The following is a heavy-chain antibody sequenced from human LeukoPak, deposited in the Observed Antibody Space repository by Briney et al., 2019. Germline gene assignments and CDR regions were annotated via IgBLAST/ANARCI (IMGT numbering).Heavy chain of an antibody. Sequence: PSETLSLTCTVSGGAIIRSSYYWGWIRQPPGEGLEWIGSIYYSGSTYYNPSLKSRVTISVDTSKNQFSLKLSSVTAADTAVYYCARDPSSIYFDYWGQGTLVTVSS. CDR1: GGAIIRSSYY. D-gene: IGHD3-3*01. CDR2: IYYSGST. V-gene: IGHV4-39*07. J-gene: IGHJ4*02. CDR3: ARDPSSIYFDY.